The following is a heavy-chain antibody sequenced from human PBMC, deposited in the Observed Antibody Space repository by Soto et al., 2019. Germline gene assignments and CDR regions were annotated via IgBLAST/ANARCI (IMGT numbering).Heavy chain of an antibody. V-gene: IGHV3-33*01. CDR1: GFSFNTYG. CDR2: IWYDGGSE. CDR3: ARGATHAVYAANSFAP. D-gene: IGHD6-13*01. Sequence: QVQLVESGGGVVQPGRSLRLSCDASGFSFNTYGMHWVRQAPGKGLEWVAFIWYDGGSEYYADSVQGRFTVTRDNSKNPVYLQMTRLTAEDTAVYYRARGATHAVYAANSFAPWEEGTLVIVYS. J-gene: IGHJ5*02.